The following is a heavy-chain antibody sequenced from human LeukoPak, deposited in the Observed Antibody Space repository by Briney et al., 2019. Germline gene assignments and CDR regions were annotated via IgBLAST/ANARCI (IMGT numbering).Heavy chain of an antibody. V-gene: IGHV4-31*03. CDR1: GGSISSGGYY. Sequence: SQTQSLTCTVSGGSISSGGYYWSWIRQHPGKGLEWIGYIYYSGSTYYNPSLKSRVTISVDTSKNQFSLKLSSVTAADTAVYYCARVPVLEESYYGMDVWGQGTTVTVSS. D-gene: IGHD4/OR15-4a*01. J-gene: IGHJ6*02. CDR2: IYYSGST. CDR3: ARVPVLEESYYGMDV.